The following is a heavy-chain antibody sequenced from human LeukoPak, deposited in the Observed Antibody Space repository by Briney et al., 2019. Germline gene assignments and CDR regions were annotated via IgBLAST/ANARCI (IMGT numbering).Heavy chain of an antibody. D-gene: IGHD2-2*01. CDR2: IIPIFGTA. Sequence: ASVKVSCKASGGTFSSYAISWVRQAPGQGLEWMGGIIPIFGTANYAQKFQGIVTITTDESTSTAYMELSSLRSEDTAVYSCARAGVVVPAADRPNYYYYYMDVWGKGPTVTVSS. J-gene: IGHJ6*03. V-gene: IGHV1-69*05. CDR1: GGTFSSYA. CDR3: ARAGVVVPAADRPNYYYYYMDV.